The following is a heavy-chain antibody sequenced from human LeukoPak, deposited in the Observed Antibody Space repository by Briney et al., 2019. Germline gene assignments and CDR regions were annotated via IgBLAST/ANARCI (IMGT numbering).Heavy chain of an antibody. CDR1: GGTFSNYA. CDR3: ARGGEANYYDTSDYYLYYY. Sequence: GASVKVSCKASGGTFSNYAISWVRQAPGQGLEWMGRIIPIFGTTNYAQKFQGRVTITTDESTSTAYMELSSLRSEDTAVYYCARGGEANYYDTSDYYLYYYWGQGTLVTVSS. CDR2: IIPIFGTT. J-gene: IGHJ4*02. V-gene: IGHV1-69*05. D-gene: IGHD3-22*01.